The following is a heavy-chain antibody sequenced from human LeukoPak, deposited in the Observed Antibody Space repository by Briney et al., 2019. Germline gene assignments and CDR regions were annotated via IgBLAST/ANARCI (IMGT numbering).Heavy chain of an antibody. J-gene: IGHJ4*01. CDR3: ATELWGGRHLRAEF. CDR2: ISPSGDRA. Sequence: GGSLRLSCVASGLTFNTYAMMWVRQAPGKGLEWVSAISPSGDRAYYGDSLRGRFTISRDNSRNTLNLHIDRLRVEDTAMYSCATELWGGRHLRAEFWGHGTLVTVSS. CDR1: GLTFNTYA. D-gene: IGHD1-14*01. V-gene: IGHV3-23*01.